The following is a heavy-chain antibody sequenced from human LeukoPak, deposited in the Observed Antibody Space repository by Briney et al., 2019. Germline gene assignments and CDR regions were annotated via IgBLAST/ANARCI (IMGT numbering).Heavy chain of an antibody. CDR1: RYTFTSLG. Sequence: PSVTLSCTASRYTFTSLGISWARQAPGHGLGWRGWMRAYNGNTNYAQKLQGRVTITTDSTTSTAYMKLRSLSADDTAVYYCARLTAMGRFDYWGGETLVTVSS. CDR2: MRAYNGNT. CDR3: ARLTAMGRFDY. D-gene: IGHD5-18*01. J-gene: IGHJ4*02. V-gene: IGHV1-18*01.